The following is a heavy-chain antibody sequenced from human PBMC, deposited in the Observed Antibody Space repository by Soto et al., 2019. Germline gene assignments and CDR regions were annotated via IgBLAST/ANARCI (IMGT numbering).Heavy chain of an antibody. CDR1: GGTFVRHV. CDR3: ATPACAATWCSPSHNLDH. Sequence: QVQLVQSGAEVKKPESSVKVSCKTSGGTFVRHVISGVGQAPGQGPEWMGKINPLSGIPNYAQKFQDRVTFTADTDSSTAYMELSSLRSDDTAVYYCATPACAATWCSPSHNLDHWGQGTLVTVSS. D-gene: IGHD2-2*01. V-gene: IGHV1-69*09. J-gene: IGHJ4*02. CDR2: INPLSGIP.